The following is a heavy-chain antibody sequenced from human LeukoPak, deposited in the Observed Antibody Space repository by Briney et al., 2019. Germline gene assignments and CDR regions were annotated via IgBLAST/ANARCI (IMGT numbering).Heavy chain of an antibody. CDR2: ISAYNGNT. D-gene: IGHD3-9*01. CDR1: GYTFTGYY. V-gene: IGHV1-18*04. J-gene: IGHJ6*02. CDR3: AYRPGSYYDILTGYPHGMDV. Sequence: ASVKVSCKASGYTFTGYYMHWVRQAPGQGLEWMGWISAYNGNTNYAQKLRGRVTMTTDTSTSTAYMELRSLRSDDTAVYYCAYRPGSYYDILTGYPHGMDVWGQGTTVTVSS.